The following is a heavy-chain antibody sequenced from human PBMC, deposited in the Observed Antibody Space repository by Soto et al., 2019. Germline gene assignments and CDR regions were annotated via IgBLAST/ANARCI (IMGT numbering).Heavy chain of an antibody. CDR1: GGTFSSYA. D-gene: IGHD3-10*01. CDR3: ARSPSWGGYYYYGMDV. V-gene: IGHV1-69*13. Sequence: SVKVSCKASGGTFSSYAISWVRQAPGQGLEWMGGIIPIFGTANYAQKFQGRVTITADESTSTAYMELSSLRSEDTAVYYCARSPSWGGYYYYGMDVWGQGTTVTVSS. J-gene: IGHJ6*02. CDR2: IIPIFGTA.